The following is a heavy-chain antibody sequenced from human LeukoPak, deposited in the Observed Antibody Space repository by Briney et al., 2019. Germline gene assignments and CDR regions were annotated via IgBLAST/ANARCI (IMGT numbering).Heavy chain of an antibody. CDR3: AKGIAATQGADWFDP. CDR2: ISGSGGST. J-gene: IGHJ5*02. V-gene: IGHV3-23*01. Sequence: GGSLRLSCAASGFTFSSYAMSWVRQAPGKGLEWVSAISGSGGSTYYADSVEGRFTISRDNSKNTLYLQMNSLRAEDTAVYYCAKGIAATQGADWFDPWGQGTLVTVSS. CDR1: GFTFSSYA. D-gene: IGHD2-15*01.